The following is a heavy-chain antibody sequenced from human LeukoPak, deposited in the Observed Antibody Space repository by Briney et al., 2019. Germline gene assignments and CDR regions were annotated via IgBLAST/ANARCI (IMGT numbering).Heavy chain of an antibody. J-gene: IGHJ4*02. CDR3: AREQEERYCSSTSCYVYFDY. CDR2: INPNSGGT. V-gene: IGHV1-2*02. D-gene: IGHD2-2*01. CDR1: GYTFTAYH. Sequence: ASVKVSCKASGYTFTAYHMHWVRQAPGQGLEWIGWINPNSGGTNYAQKFQGRVTMTRDTSISTAYMELSRLRSDDTAMYYCAREQEERYCSSTSCYVYFDYWGQGTLVTVSS.